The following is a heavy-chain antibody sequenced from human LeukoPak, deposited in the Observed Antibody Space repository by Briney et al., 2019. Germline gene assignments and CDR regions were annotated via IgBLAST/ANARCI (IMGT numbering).Heavy chain of an antibody. CDR3: ARVSWVAAAGTFDY. CDR2: IKQEGSEK. J-gene: IGHJ4*02. D-gene: IGHD6-13*01. Sequence: TGGSLRLSCAASGFTFSSYWMSWVRQAPGKGLEWVANIKQEGSEKYYVDSVKGRFTISRDNAKNSLYLQMNSLRAEDTAVYYCARVSWVAAAGTFDYWGQGTLVTVSS. V-gene: IGHV3-7*01. CDR1: GFTFSSYW.